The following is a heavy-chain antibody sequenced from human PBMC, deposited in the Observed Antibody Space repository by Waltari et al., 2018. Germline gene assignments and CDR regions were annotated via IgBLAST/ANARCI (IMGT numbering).Heavy chain of an antibody. CDR3: ARDDGSTSGADY. D-gene: IGHD3-10*01. CDR2: INPKYGGT. V-gene: IGHV1-2*02. J-gene: IGHJ4*02. CDR1: GYPFSDHY. Sequence: QVQLVQSGAEVKRPGASGRVSCKASGYPFSDHYVRWVRQAPGQGLEWMGWINPKYGGTDYSQKFQGRVTMTGDTSISTAYMELNRLTSDDTAVYFCARDDGSTSGADYWGQGTLVTVSS.